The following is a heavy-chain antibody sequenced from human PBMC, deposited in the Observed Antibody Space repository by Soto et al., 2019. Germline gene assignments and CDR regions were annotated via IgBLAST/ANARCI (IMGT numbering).Heavy chain of an antibody. Sequence: QGRRVEPGGAVVQPGRSRRLSCAASGFTFSSYGMHGVRQAPGKGLEWGAVISYDGSNKYYADSVKGRFTISRDNSKNTLYLQMNSLRAEDTAVYYCAKDKEKGSGSYFAYYYYGMDVWGQGTTVTVSS. CDR1: GFTFSSYG. J-gene: IGHJ6*02. CDR3: AKDKEKGSGSYFAYYYYGMDV. V-gene: IGHV3-30*18. CDR2: ISYDGSNK. D-gene: IGHD3-10*01.